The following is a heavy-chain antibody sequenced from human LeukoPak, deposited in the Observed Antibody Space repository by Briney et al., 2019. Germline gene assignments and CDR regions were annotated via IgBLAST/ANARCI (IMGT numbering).Heavy chain of an antibody. J-gene: IGHJ5*02. CDR1: GGSISSYY. D-gene: IGHD3-10*01. V-gene: IGHV4-59*01. Sequence: PSETLSLTCSVSGGSISSYYWSWIRQPPGKGLEWIGYIYYSGSTNYNPSLKSRVTISVDTSKNQFSLKLSSVTAADTAVYYCARDSGTTGEVKFDPWGQGTLVTVSS. CDR3: ARDSGTTGEVKFDP. CDR2: IYYSGST.